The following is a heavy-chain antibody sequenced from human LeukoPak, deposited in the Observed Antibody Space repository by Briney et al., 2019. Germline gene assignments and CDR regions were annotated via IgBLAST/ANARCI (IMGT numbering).Heavy chain of an antibody. CDR1: GYTFTGYY. CDR2: INPNSGGT. V-gene: IGHV1-2*02. Sequence: ASVKVSCKASGYTFTGYYMHWVRQAPGQGLEWMGWINPNSGGTNYAQKFQGRVTMTRDTSISTAYMELSRLRSDDTAVYYCARDGSSSGWHRKVWYYFDYWGQGTLVTVSS. J-gene: IGHJ4*02. CDR3: ARDGSSSGWHRKVWYYFDY. D-gene: IGHD6-19*01.